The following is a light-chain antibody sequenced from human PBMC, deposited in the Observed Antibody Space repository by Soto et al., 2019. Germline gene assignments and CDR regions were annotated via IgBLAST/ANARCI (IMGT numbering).Light chain of an antibody. CDR1: QGVTSTY. V-gene: IGKV3-20*01. Sequence: EIVLTQSPGTLSLSPGERATLSSRASQGVTSTYLAWYQQKPGQPPRLLIYGASSRATGIPDRFSGSGSGTDFTLTITRLESEDFAVYYCQQYGSSPVTFGQGTRLDIK. CDR2: GAS. CDR3: QQYGSSPVT. J-gene: IGKJ5*01.